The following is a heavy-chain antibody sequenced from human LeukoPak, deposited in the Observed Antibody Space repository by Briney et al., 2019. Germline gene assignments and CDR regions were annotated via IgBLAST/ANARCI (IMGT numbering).Heavy chain of an antibody. D-gene: IGHD2-2*01. Sequence: GGSLRLSCAASGFTFNSYSMNWVRQAPGKGLEWVSSISSSSSYIYYADSVKGRFTISRDNAKNSLYLQMNRLRAEDTAVYHCARTIVPAAIYDAFDIWGQGTMVTVSS. V-gene: IGHV3-21*01. CDR3: ARTIVPAAIYDAFDI. CDR2: ISSSSSYI. CDR1: GFTFNSYS. J-gene: IGHJ3*02.